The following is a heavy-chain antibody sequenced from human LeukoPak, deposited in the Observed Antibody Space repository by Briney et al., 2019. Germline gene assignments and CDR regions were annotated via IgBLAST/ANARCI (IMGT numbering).Heavy chain of an antibody. CDR2: ISGSGGSA. D-gene: IGHD3-10*01. CDR3: ATVNGELHYYYYYGMDV. J-gene: IGHJ6*02. V-gene: IGHV3-23*01. Sequence: AGGSLRFSCAASGFTFSSYAMSWVRQAPGKGLEWVSAISGSGGSAYYADSVKGRFTISRDNSKNTLYLQMNSLRAEDTPVYYCATVNGELHYYYYYGMDVWGQGTTVTVSS. CDR1: GFTFSSYA.